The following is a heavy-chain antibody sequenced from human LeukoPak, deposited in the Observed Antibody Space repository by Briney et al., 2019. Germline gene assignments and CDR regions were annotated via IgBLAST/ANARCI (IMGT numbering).Heavy chain of an antibody. Sequence: SETLSLTCTVSGGSINSSGYYWSWIRQHPGKGLEWIGYIYYSGSTYYNPSLKSRVTISGDTSENQFSLKLSSVTAADTAVYYCARGKYSYGTAEYYFDYWGQGTLVTVSS. J-gene: IGHJ4*02. V-gene: IGHV4-31*02. CDR3: ARGKYSYGTAEYYFDY. D-gene: IGHD5-18*01. CDR2: IYYSGST. CDR1: GGSINSSGYY.